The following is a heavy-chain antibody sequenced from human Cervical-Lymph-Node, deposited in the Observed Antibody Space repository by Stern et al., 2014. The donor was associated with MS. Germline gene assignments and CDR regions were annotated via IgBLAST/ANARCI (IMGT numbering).Heavy chain of an antibody. CDR1: GGSISSYY. D-gene: IGHD6-19*01. CDR2: IYYSGST. Sequence: QVQLQESGPGLVKPSETLSLTCTVSGGSISSYYWSWIRQPPGKGLEWIGYIYYSGSTNYNPSLKSRVTISVDTSKNQFSLKLSSVTAADTAVYYCARWPEGAVAAPYYYYYGMDVWGQGTTVTVSS. J-gene: IGHJ6*02. V-gene: IGHV4-59*01. CDR3: ARWPEGAVAAPYYYYYGMDV.